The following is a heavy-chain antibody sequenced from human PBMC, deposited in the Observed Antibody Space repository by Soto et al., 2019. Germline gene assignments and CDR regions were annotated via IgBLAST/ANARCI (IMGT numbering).Heavy chain of an antibody. J-gene: IGHJ4*02. Sequence: ASVKVSCKASGYTFTSYGISWVRQAPGQGLEWMGWISAYNGNTNYAQKLQGRVTMTTDTSTSTAYMELRSLRSDATAVYYRARDLMVRGPSDYWGQGTLVTVSS. CDR3: ARDLMVRGPSDY. D-gene: IGHD3-10*01. CDR2: ISAYNGNT. V-gene: IGHV1-18*01. CDR1: GYTFTSYG.